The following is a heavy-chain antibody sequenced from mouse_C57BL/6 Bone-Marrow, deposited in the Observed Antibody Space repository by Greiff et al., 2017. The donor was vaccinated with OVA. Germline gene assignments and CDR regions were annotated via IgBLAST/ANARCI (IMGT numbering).Heavy chain of an antibody. Sequence: VQLKQSGAELVKPGASVKLSCTASGFNIKDYYMHWVKQRTEQGLEWIGRIDPEDGETKYAPKFPGKATITADTSSNTAYLQLSSLTSEDTAVYYGASLYYSNYVGYFDVWGTGTTVTVSS. V-gene: IGHV14-2*01. D-gene: IGHD2-5*01. CDR3: ASLYYSNYVGYFDV. CDR1: GFNIKDYY. J-gene: IGHJ1*03. CDR2: IDPEDGET.